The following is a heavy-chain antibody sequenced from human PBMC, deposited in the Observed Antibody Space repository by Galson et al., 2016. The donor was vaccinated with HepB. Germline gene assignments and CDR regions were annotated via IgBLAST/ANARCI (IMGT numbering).Heavy chain of an antibody. V-gene: IGHV3-7*01. D-gene: IGHD6-19*01. CDR3: ARGIDSKREVAGKVYYYYGLDV. CDR2: IIQEGHHK. J-gene: IGHJ6*02. CDR1: GFSIRNHW. Sequence: SLRLSCAASGFSIRNHWMSWVRQAPGKGLEWVANIIQEGHHKNYVESVEGRFTISRDNANNSVFLQMDSLRVKDTAVYYCARGIDSKREVAGKVYYYYGLDVWGQGTTVTVSS.